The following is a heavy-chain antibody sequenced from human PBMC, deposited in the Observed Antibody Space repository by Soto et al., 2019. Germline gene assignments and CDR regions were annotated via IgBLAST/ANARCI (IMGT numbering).Heavy chain of an antibody. CDR3: AKKGADYGDYPGYFDY. Sequence: GGSLRLSCAASGFTFSSYAMSWVRQAPGKGLEWVSAISGSGGSTYYADSVKGRFTISRDNSKNTLYLQMNSLRAEDTAVYYCAKKGADYGDYPGYFDYWGQGTLVTVSS. D-gene: IGHD4-17*01. CDR2: ISGSGGST. CDR1: GFTFSSYA. J-gene: IGHJ4*02. V-gene: IGHV3-23*01.